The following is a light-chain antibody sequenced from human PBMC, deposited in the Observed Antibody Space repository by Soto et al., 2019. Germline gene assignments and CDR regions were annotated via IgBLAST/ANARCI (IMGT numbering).Light chain of an antibody. J-gene: IGKJ4*01. Sequence: DIVLTQSPGTLSLSPGERATLSCRASQSLTTNYLAWYQQKRGQAPRLLIYDASSSATGIRDRFSGSGSGTDFTLTIARLEPEDFGVFYCRQGVTFGGGTKVEIK. CDR3: RQGVT. V-gene: IGKV3-20*01. CDR2: DAS. CDR1: QSLTTNY.